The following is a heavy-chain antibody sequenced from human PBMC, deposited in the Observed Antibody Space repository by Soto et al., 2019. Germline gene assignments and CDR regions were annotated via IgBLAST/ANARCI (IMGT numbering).Heavy chain of an antibody. J-gene: IGHJ4*02. CDR1: GFTFSSYW. CDR3: AREPPRTYCSGGTCYQGNPFDY. V-gene: IGHV3-7*01. CDR2: IKHDGTEK. D-gene: IGHD2-15*01. Sequence: GGSLRLSCAASGFTFSSYWMSWVRQAPGKGLEWVANIKHDGTEKYYVDSVKGRFTISRDNAKSSLYLQMNSLRAEDTAVYYCAREPPRTYCSGGTCYQGNPFDYWGQGTLVTVSS.